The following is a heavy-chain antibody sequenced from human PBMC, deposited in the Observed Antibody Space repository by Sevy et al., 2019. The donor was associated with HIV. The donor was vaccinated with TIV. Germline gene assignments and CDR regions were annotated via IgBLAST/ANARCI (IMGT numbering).Heavy chain of an antibody. CDR1: GFTFSSYE. J-gene: IGHJ3*02. D-gene: IGHD7-27*01. CDR2: ISSSGSTI. CDR3: ARDSIPNWGSLDAFDI. V-gene: IGHV3-48*03. Sequence: GGSLRLSCAASGFTFSSYEMNWVRQAPGKGLEWVSYISSSGSTIYYADSVKGRFTISRDNAKNSLYLQMNSLRAEDMAVYYCARDSIPNWGSLDAFDIWGQGTMVTVS.